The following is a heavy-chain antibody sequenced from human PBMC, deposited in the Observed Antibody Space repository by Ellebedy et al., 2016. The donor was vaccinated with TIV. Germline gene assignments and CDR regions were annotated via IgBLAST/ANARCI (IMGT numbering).Heavy chain of an antibody. V-gene: IGHV4-39*07. CDR2: IYHSGST. D-gene: IGHD2-2*01. CDR1: GGSVSSGRYY. Sequence: SETLSLXXTVSGGSVSSGRYYWGWIRQPPGKGLEWIGSIYHSGSTYYNPPLKSRVTISVDTSKNQFSLKLSSVTAADTAVYYCARAPIVVVPAAPPGGYYYYMDVWGKGTTVTVSS. CDR3: ARAPIVVVPAAPPGGYYYYMDV. J-gene: IGHJ6*03.